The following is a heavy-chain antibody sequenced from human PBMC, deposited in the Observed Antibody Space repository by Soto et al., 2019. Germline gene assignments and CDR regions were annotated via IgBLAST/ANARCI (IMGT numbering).Heavy chain of an antibody. CDR2: INIGGDTT. CDR1: GLTFSNYA. V-gene: IGHV3-23*01. Sequence: GGSLRLSCGVSGLTFSNYAMSWVRQAPGKGLEWVSAINIGGDTTYYADSVKGRFTMSRDNSKNTLYLQMNSLRAEDTAVYYCAKLLVTQMPYYYYGLDVWGQGTTVT. CDR3: AKLLVTQMPYYYYGLDV. D-gene: IGHD2-21*02. J-gene: IGHJ6*02.